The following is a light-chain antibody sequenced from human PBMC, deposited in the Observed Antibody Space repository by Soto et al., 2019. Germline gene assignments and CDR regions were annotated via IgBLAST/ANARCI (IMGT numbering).Light chain of an antibody. V-gene: IGLV1-47*01. CDR3: AAWDDSLSGVV. J-gene: IGLJ2*01. CDR1: SSNIGSNY. Sequence: QSVLTQPPSASGTPGQRVTISCSGSSSNIGSNYVYWYQQLPGTVPQLLIYRNSERPSWVPDRFSGSKSGTSASLAISGLRSEDEADYYCAAWDDSLSGVVFGGGTQLTVL. CDR2: RNS.